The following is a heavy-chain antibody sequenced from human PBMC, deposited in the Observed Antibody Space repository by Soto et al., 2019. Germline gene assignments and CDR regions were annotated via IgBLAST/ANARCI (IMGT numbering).Heavy chain of an antibody. CDR2: ISWNSGSI. V-gene: IGHV3-9*01. D-gene: IGHD2-2*01. Sequence: EVQLVESGGGLVQPGRSLRLSCAASGFTFDDYAMHWVRQASGKGLEWVSGISWNSGSIGYADSVKGRFTISRDNAKNSLYLQMNSLRAEDTALYYCAKGPSLYCSSTSCYAGYYYMDVWGKGTTVTVSS. CDR3: AKGPSLYCSSTSCYAGYYYMDV. J-gene: IGHJ6*03. CDR1: GFTFDDYA.